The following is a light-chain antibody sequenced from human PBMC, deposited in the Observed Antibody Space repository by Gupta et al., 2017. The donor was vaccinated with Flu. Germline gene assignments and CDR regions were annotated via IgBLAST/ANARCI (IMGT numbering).Light chain of an antibody. CDR3: QHYKNWPPT. CDR1: QSVSSH. J-gene: IGKJ5*01. Sequence: EIVLTQSPATLSVSPGDSAPLSCRASQSVSSHFAWFQQKPGQAPRLLIYGASVRATGSPARFSGSGSGTEFTLTITSLQSEDFAVYYCQHYKNWPPTFGQGTRLEIK. V-gene: IGKV3-15*01. CDR2: GAS.